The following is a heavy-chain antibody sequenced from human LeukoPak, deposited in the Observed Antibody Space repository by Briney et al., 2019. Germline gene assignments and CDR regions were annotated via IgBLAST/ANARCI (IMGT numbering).Heavy chain of an antibody. V-gene: IGHV4-39*07. D-gene: IGHD3-10*01. CDR3: ARGVTMVRGVILYYYGMDV. CDR2: IYSSGST. CDR1: GGSISNSSNY. J-gene: IGHJ6*02. Sequence: HSETLSLTCSVSGGSISNSSNYWDWIRQPPGKGLEWIGSIYSSGSTYYNPSLKSRVTISVDTSKNQFSLKLSSVTAADTAVYYCARGVTMVRGVILYYYGMDVWGQGTTVTVSS.